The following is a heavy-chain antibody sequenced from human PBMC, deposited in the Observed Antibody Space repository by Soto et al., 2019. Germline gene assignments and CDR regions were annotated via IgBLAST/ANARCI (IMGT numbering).Heavy chain of an antibody. D-gene: IGHD6-6*01. J-gene: IGHJ6*02. Sequence: GESLKISCTGSGYSFTSYWIGWVRQMRGKGLEWMGIIYPGDSDTRYSPSFQGQVTISADKSISTAYLQWSSLKASDTAMYYCARGWTFSEYSSSPGMDVWGQGTTVTVSS. CDR3: ARGWTFSEYSSSPGMDV. CDR1: GYSFTSYW. V-gene: IGHV5-51*03. CDR2: IYPGDSDT.